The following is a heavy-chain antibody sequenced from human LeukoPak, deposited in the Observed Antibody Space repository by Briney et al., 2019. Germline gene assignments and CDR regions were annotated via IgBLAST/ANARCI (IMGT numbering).Heavy chain of an antibody. CDR3: ARGPMITFGGVII. CDR1: GYTFTGYY. CDR2: INPNSGGT. D-gene: IGHD3-16*02. J-gene: IGHJ4*02. Sequence: GASVKVSCKASGYTFTGYYMHWVRQAPGQGLEWMGWINPNSGGTNYAQKLQGRVTMTRDTSISTAYMELSRLRSDDTAVYYCARGPMITFGGVIIWGQGTLVTISS. V-gene: IGHV1-2*02.